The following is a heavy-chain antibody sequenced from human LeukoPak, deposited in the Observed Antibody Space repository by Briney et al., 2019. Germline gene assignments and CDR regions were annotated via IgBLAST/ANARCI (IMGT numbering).Heavy chain of an antibody. CDR3: TTEGYYVSGIY. CDR1: GFTFTNAW. D-gene: IGHD3-10*01. J-gene: IGHJ4*02. Sequence: PGGSLRLSCAASGFTFTNAWMTWVRQAPGKGLEWVCRIKSIFDGGTTDYSAPVKGRFTISRDDSKNTLYLQMTSLKTEDTAVYYCTTEGYYVSGIYWGQGTLVTVSS. V-gene: IGHV3-15*01. CDR2: IKSIFDGGTT.